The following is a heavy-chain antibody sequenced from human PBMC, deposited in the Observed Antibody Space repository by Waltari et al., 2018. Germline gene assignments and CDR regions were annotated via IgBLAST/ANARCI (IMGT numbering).Heavy chain of an antibody. Sequence: EVQLVESGGGLVQPGGSLRLSCAASGFTFSSYEMNWVRPAPGKGLGGVSYISSSGSTIYYADSVKGRFTISRDNAKNSLYLQMNSLRAEDTAVYYCARESEYSSSSDSDWVEYYGMDVWGQGTTVTVSS. CDR2: ISSSGSTI. CDR3: ARESEYSSSSDSDWVEYYGMDV. V-gene: IGHV3-48*03. CDR1: GFTFSSYE. D-gene: IGHD6-6*01. J-gene: IGHJ6*02.